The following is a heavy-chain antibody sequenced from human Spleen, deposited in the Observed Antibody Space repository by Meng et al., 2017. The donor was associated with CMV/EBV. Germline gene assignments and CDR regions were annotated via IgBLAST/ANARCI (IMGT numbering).Heavy chain of an antibody. V-gene: IGHV3-53*01. J-gene: IGHJ4*01. CDR3: ARETKGHLDY. CDR1: GFTVSNNY. Sequence: RLSCAASGFTVSNNYMTWGRQAPGKGLEWVSVIYSGGVTFYADSVKGRFTISRDNSKTTLYLQMDSLRAEDTAVYYCARETKGHLDYWGHGTLVTVSS. CDR2: IYSGGVT.